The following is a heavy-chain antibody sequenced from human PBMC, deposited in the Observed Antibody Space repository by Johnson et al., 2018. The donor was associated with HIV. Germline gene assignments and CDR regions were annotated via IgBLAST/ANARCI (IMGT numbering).Heavy chain of an antibody. Sequence: VQLVESGGGLIQPGGSLRLSCAASGFTVYSNYMNWVRQAPGKGLERVSSLGGSGANTYYADSVKGRFTISRDNSKNTLYLQMNSLRAEDTAVYYCAKDRGLLDAFDIWGQGTMVTVSS. V-gene: IGHV3-66*03. CDR1: GFTVYSNY. CDR2: LGGSGANT. J-gene: IGHJ3*02. CDR3: AKDRGLLDAFDI.